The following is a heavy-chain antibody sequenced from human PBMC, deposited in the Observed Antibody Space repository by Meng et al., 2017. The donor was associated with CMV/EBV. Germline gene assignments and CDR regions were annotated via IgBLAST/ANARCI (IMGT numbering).Heavy chain of an antibody. D-gene: IGHD6-13*01. CDR2: TSVGGTNT. CDR3: AKGGPYSSSPLDY. V-gene: IGHV3-23*01. CDR1: GFTFSSFA. J-gene: IGHJ4*02. Sequence: GESLKISCAASGFTFSSFAMSWVRQAPGKGLEWVSTTSVGGTNTYYADSVKGRFTISRDNSKNTLYLQMDNLRAEDTAVYYCAKGGPYSSSPLDYWGQGTLVTVSS.